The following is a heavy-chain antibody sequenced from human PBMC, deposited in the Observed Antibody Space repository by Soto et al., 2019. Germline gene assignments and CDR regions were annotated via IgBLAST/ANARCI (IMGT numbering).Heavy chain of an antibody. CDR3: ASSAIVLMVYAPGWFDP. D-gene: IGHD2-8*01. CDR2: IIPIFGTA. V-gene: IGHV1-69*13. CDR1: GGTFSSYA. J-gene: IGHJ5*02. Sequence: SVKVSCKASGGTFSSYAISWVRQAPGQGLEWMGGIIPIFGTANYEQKFQGRVTITADESTSTAYMELSSLRSEDTAVYYCASSAIVLMVYAPGWFDPWGQGTLVTVSS.